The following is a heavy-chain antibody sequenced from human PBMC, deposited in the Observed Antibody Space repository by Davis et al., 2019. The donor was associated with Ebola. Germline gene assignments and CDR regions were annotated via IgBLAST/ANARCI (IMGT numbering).Heavy chain of an antibody. Sequence: ASVKVSCKTSGYTFTGHYIHWVRQAPGQGLEWMGWIDPDSGDPNFAQKFQGRLTMTRDTSISTAYMDLSRLGSDDTAIYYCVRTSRDGYNPFIDYWGRGTLVTVSS. D-gene: IGHD5-24*01. CDR2: IDPDSGDP. V-gene: IGHV1-2*02. J-gene: IGHJ4*02. CDR3: VRTSRDGYNPFIDY. CDR1: GYTFTGHY.